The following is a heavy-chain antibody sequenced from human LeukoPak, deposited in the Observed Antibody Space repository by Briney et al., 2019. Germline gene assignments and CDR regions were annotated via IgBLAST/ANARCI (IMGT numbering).Heavy chain of an antibody. Sequence: PSETLSLTCGVSGYSISSGYYWGWIPQPPGKGLEWIGSIYHSGSTYYNPSLKSRVTISVDTSKNQFSLKLSSVAAADTAVYYCARRLGYCSGGSCYKFDYWGQGTLVTVSS. V-gene: IGHV4-38-2*01. CDR2: IYHSGST. J-gene: IGHJ4*02. CDR1: GYSISSGYY. CDR3: ARRLGYCSGGSCYKFDY. D-gene: IGHD2-15*01.